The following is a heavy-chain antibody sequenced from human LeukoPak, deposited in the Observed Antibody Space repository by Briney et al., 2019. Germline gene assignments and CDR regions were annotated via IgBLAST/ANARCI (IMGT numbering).Heavy chain of an antibody. CDR3: AKDSSPYDFWSGYYSSIFDY. D-gene: IGHD3-3*01. CDR1: GFTFSSYG. Sequence: GGSLRLSCAASGFTFSSYGMHWVRQAPGKGLEWVAFIRYDGSNKYYADSVKGRFTISRDNSKNTLYLQMNSLRAEDTAVYYCAKDSSPYDFWSGYYSSIFDYWGQGTLVTVSS. V-gene: IGHV3-30*02. CDR2: IRYDGSNK. J-gene: IGHJ4*02.